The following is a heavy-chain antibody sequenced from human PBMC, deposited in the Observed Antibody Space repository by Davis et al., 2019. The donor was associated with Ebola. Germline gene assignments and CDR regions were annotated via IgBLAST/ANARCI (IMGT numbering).Heavy chain of an antibody. D-gene: IGHD5-24*01. CDR3: ARARDMATIGDYAMDV. CDR1: GYTFTSHY. Sequence: AASVKVSCKASGYTFTSHYMHWVRQAPGQGLEWMGIINPSGGSTSYAQKFQGRVTMTRDTSTSTVHMELSSLRSDDTAVYYCARARDMATIGDYAMDVWGQGTTVTVSS. J-gene: IGHJ6*02. V-gene: IGHV1-46*01. CDR2: INPSGGST.